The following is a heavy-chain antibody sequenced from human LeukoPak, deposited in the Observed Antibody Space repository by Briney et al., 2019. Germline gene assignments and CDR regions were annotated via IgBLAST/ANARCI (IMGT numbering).Heavy chain of an antibody. J-gene: IGHJ4*02. V-gene: IGHV3-53*01. CDR1: GFTVSSNY. D-gene: IGHD6-19*01. Sequence: GGSLRLSCAASGFTVSSNYMSWVRQAPGKGLEWVSVIYSGGSTYYADSVKGRFTISRDNSKNTLYLQMNSLRAEDTAVYYCAKVGSGWYEYYFDYWGQGTLVTVSS. CDR3: AKVGSGWYEYYFDY. CDR2: IYSGGST.